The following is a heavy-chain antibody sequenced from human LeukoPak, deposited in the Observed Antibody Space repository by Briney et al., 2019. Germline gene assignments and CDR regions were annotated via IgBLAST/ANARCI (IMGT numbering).Heavy chain of an antibody. CDR3: ARDLTYSSEGNYFDY. Sequence: PGGSLRLSCAASGFTFDDYGMSWVRQAPGKGLEWVSGINWNGGSTGYADSVKGRFTISRDNAKNSLYLQMNSLRAEDTAVYYCARDLTYSSEGNYFDYWGQGTLVTVSS. CDR2: INWNGGST. D-gene: IGHD6-19*01. J-gene: IGHJ4*02. V-gene: IGHV3-20*04. CDR1: GFTFDDYG.